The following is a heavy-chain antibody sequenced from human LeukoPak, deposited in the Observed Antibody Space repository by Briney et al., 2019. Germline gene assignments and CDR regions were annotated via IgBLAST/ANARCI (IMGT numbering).Heavy chain of an antibody. CDR1: GGTFSSYA. V-gene: IGHV1-69*04. J-gene: IGHJ4*02. D-gene: IGHD3-22*01. CDR2: IIPILGIA. Sequence: ASVKVSCKASGGTFSSYAISWVRQAPGQGLEWMGRIIPILGIANYAQKFQGRVTITADKSTSTAYMEPSSLRSEDTAVYYCARLAYYDSSGFWGQGTLVTVSS. CDR3: ARLAYYDSSGF.